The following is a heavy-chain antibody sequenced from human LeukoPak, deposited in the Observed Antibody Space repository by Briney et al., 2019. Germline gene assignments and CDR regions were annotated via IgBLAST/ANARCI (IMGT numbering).Heavy chain of an antibody. D-gene: IGHD3-3*01. Sequence: GGSLRLSCAASGFTFSSYAMSWVRQAPGKGLEWVSAISGSGGGTYYADSVKGRFTISRDNSKNTLYLQMNSLRAEDTAVYYCAKKNRVLRFLEWTPWDYWGQGTLVTVSS. J-gene: IGHJ4*02. CDR3: AKKNRVLRFLEWTPWDY. CDR1: GFTFSSYA. V-gene: IGHV3-23*01. CDR2: ISGSGGGT.